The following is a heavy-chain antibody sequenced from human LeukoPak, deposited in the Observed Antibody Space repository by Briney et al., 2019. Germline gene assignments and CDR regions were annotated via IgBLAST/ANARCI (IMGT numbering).Heavy chain of an antibody. J-gene: IGHJ6*03. CDR1: GGSISSSSYY. V-gene: IGHV4-39*07. CDR2: IYYSGST. D-gene: IGHD1-1*01. Sequence: PSETLSLTCTVSGGSISSSSYYWGWIRQPPGKGLEWMGSIYYSGSTYYNPSLKSRVTISVDTSKNQFSLKLSSVTAADTAVYYCARDKFRTTGPMDVWGKGTTVTVSS. CDR3: ARDKFRTTGPMDV.